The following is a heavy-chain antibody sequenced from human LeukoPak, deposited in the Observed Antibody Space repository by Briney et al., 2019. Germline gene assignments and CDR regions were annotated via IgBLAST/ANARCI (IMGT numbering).Heavy chain of an antibody. J-gene: IGHJ5*02. CDR3: AGGDEAYWFDP. Sequence: PSETLCLTCTVSGGSISSGDYYWSWIRQPPGKGLEWIGYIYYSGSTYYNPSLRSRVTISVDTSKNQFSLKLSSVTAADAAVYYCAGGDEAYWFDPWGQGTLVTVSS. V-gene: IGHV4-30-4*08. CDR1: GGSISSGDYY. D-gene: IGHD2-21*01. CDR2: IYYSGST.